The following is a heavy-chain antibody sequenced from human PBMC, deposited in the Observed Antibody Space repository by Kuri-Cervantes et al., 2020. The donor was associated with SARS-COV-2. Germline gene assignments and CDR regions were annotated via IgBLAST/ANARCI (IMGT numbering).Heavy chain of an antibody. Sequence: SETLSLTCTVPTGSVNTGDFYWAWLRQPPGKGLEWIAYIFYSGTTYYNPSLKSRVTISVDTSKNQFSLKLSSVTAADTAVYYCARRLVNWGGAFDIWGQGTMVTVSS. V-gene: IGHV4-30-4*01. CDR3: ARRLVNWGGAFDI. D-gene: IGHD7-27*01. CDR1: TGSVNTGDFY. J-gene: IGHJ3*02. CDR2: IFYSGTT.